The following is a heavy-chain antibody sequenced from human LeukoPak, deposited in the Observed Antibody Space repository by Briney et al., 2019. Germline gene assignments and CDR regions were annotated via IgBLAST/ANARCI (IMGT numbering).Heavy chain of an antibody. CDR3: ARDLLTYYYDSSGPLHNAFDI. D-gene: IGHD3-22*01. V-gene: IGHV3-66*01. CDR1: GFTVSSNY. J-gene: IGHJ3*02. CDR2: IYSDGNT. Sequence: PGGSLRLSCAASGFTVSSNYMSWVRQAPGKGLEWVSIIYSDGNTFYADSVKGRFTISRDNAKNSLYLQMNSLRAEDTAVYYCARDLLTYYYDSSGPLHNAFDIWGQGTMVTVSS.